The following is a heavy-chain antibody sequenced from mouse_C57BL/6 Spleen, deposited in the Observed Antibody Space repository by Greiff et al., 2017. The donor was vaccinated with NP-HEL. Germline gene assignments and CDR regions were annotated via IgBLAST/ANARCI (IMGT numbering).Heavy chain of an antibody. V-gene: IGHV1-62-2*01. J-gene: IGHJ2*01. CDR3: ARQDRKASRFDD. CDR2: FYPGSGSI. CDR1: GYTFTEYT. D-gene: IGHD6-1*01. Sequence: VQLQQSGAELVKPGASVKLSCKASGYTFTEYTIHWVKTRSGKGLEWIGWFYPGSGSIKYNEKFKDKATLTADKSSSTVYSERSKLTAEDSAVDFCARQDRKASRFDDWGKGTTLTGSS.